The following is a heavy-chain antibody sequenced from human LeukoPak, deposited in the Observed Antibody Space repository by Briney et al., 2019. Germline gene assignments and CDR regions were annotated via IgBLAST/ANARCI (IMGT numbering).Heavy chain of an antibody. CDR3: ARGGASSWYGNNWFDP. CDR2: INPNSGGT. Sequence: ASVKDSCKASGYTFTGYYMHWVRQAPGQGLEWMGWINPNSGGTNYAQKFQGRVTMTRDTSISTAYMELSRLRSGDTAVYYCARGGASSWYGNNWFDPWGQGTLVTVSS. V-gene: IGHV1-2*02. J-gene: IGHJ5*02. D-gene: IGHD6-13*01. CDR1: GYTFTGYY.